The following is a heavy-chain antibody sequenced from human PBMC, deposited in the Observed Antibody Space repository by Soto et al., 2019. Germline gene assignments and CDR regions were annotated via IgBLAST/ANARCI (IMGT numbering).Heavy chain of an antibody. CDR3: ARRSCTNGICPFDD. CDR1: GFTFSSYS. V-gene: IGHV3-21*01. D-gene: IGHD2-8*01. J-gene: IGHJ4*02. CDR2: ISSRSSGI. Sequence: GGSLRLSCAASGFTFSSYSMSWVRQAPGQGLEWVSSISSRSSGINYADSLKGRFTISRDNAKDSLYLQMNSLRAEDTAVYYCARRSCTNGICPFDDWGQGTLVTVSS.